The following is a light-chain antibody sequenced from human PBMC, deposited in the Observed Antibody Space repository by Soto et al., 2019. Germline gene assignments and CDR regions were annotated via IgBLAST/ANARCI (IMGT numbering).Light chain of an antibody. Sequence: DIQMTQSPSSLSASVGDRVTITCRASQSISSYLNWYQQKPGKAPKLLIYAASSLQSGVPSWFSGSGSGTDFTLTISSLQPEDFATYYCQQSYSTPHFGGGTKVDIK. CDR1: QSISSY. J-gene: IGKJ4*01. CDR3: QQSYSTPH. V-gene: IGKV1-39*01. CDR2: AAS.